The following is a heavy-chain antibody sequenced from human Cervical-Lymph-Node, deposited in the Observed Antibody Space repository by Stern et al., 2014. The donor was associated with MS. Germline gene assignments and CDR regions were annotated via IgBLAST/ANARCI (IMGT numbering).Heavy chain of an antibody. Sequence: QLVQSGAEVKKPGSSVKVSCKASGGKFNMYTVTWVRQAPGQGLEWMGRIITVTGKPDYAQKFQGRVTITADESTTTTYMELRSLRSEDTAVYYCAREDIGVRFGLDVWGQGTTVTVSS. CDR1: GGKFNMYT. J-gene: IGHJ6*02. CDR3: AREDIGVRFGLDV. CDR2: IITVTGKP. V-gene: IGHV1-69*18. D-gene: IGHD3-10*01.